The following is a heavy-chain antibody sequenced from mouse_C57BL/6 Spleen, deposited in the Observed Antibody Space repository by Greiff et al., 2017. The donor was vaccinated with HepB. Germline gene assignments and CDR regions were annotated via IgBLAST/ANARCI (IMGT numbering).Heavy chain of an antibody. J-gene: IGHJ1*03. Sequence: QVQLQQSGAELARPGASVKMSCKASGYTFTSYTMHWVKQRPGQGLEWIGYINPSSGYTKYNQKFKDKATLTADKSSSTAYMQLSSLTSEDSAVYYCARGGSSWYFDVWGTGTTVTVSS. CDR1: GYTFTSYT. CDR3: ARGGSSWYFDV. V-gene: IGHV1-4*01. CDR2: INPSSGYT. D-gene: IGHD1-1*01.